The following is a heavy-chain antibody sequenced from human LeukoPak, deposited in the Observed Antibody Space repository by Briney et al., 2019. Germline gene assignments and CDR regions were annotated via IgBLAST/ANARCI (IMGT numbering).Heavy chain of an antibody. J-gene: IGHJ4*02. D-gene: IGHD3-22*01. CDR3: ARVRYSDSSVLTRKRSYYFDY. Sequence: SETLSLTCSVSGVSVGSGSNYWGWIRQPPGKTLEWIGSIYSSGSTYYNPSLKSRVLILIDTAKNHFSLNLSSVTAADTAVYYCARVRYSDSSVLTRKRSYYFDYWGQGTLVTVSS. V-gene: IGHV4-39*07. CDR1: GVSVGSGSNY. CDR2: IYSSGST.